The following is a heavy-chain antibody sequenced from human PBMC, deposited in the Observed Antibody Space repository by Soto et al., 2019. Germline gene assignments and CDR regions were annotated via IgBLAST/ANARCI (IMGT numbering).Heavy chain of an antibody. CDR2: ISYDGSNK. V-gene: IGHV3-30-3*01. J-gene: IGHJ4*02. Sequence: GGSLRLSCAASGFTFSSYAMHWVRQAPGKGLEWVAVISYDGSNKYYADSVKGRFTIARDNSKNTLYLQMNSLRAEDTAVYYCARDKVKYDFWSGYFDYWGQATLVTVSS. CDR3: ARDKVKYDFWSGYFDY. D-gene: IGHD3-3*01. CDR1: GFTFSSYA.